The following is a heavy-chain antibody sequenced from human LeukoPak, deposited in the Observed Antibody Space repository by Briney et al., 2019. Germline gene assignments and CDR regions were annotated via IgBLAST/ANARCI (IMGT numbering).Heavy chain of an antibody. CDR2: IYYSGTT. V-gene: IGHV4-39*01. CDR3: ARQSSDYYYYYVDV. CDR1: GGSISSSHYY. Sequence: SETLSLTCTVSGGSISSSHYYWGWIRQSPGKGLEWIGSIYYSGTTYYNPSLESRVTISDDTSMNRFSLMLTSLTAADTAVYYCARQSSDYYYYYVDVWGEGTTVIVSS. J-gene: IGHJ6*03.